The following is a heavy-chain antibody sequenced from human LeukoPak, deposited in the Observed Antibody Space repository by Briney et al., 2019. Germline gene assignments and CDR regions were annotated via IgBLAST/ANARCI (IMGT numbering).Heavy chain of an antibody. V-gene: IGHV1-69*13. CDR1: GGTFSSYA. CDR2: IIPIFGTA. D-gene: IGHD1-20*01. CDR3: ARRITGTTHDAFDI. Sequence: GASVKVSCKASGGTFSSYAISWVRQAPGQGLEWMGGIIPIFGTANYAQKFQGRVTITADESTSTAYMGLSSLRSEDTAVYYCARRITGTTHDAFDIWGQGTMVTVSS. J-gene: IGHJ3*02.